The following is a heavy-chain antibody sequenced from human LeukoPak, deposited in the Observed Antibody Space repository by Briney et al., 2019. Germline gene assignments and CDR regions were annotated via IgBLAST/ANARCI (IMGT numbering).Heavy chain of an antibody. CDR3: ARDLIAAADYYYYMDV. V-gene: IGHV4-30-2*01. CDR2: IYHSGST. CDR1: GGSISSGGYY. D-gene: IGHD6-13*01. J-gene: IGHJ6*03. Sequence: SETLSLTCTVSGGSISSGGYYWSWIRQPPGKGLEWIGYIYHSGSTYYNPSLKSRVTISVDRSKNQFSLKLSSVTAADTAVYYCARDLIAAADYYYYMDVWGKGTTVTVSS.